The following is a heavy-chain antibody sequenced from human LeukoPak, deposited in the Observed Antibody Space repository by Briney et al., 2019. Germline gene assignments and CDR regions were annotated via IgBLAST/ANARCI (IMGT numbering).Heavy chain of an antibody. Sequence: GASVKVSCKASGYTFTSYGISWVRQAPGQGLEWMGWISAYNGNTNYAQKLQGRVTMTTDTSTSTAYMELRSLRSDDTAVYYCARVLDGYSSSTIDYWGQGTLVTVSS. V-gene: IGHV1-18*01. J-gene: IGHJ4*02. CDR3: ARVLDGYSSSTIDY. CDR2: ISAYNGNT. D-gene: IGHD6-6*01. CDR1: GYTFTSYG.